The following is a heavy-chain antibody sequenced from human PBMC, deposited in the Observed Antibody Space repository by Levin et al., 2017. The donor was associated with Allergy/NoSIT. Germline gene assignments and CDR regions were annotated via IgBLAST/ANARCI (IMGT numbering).Heavy chain of an antibody. CDR1: GGSISSYY. J-gene: IGHJ6*02. Sequence: TSETLSLTCTVSGGSISSYYWSWIRQPPGKGLEWIGYIYYSGSTNYNPSLKSRVTISVDTSKNQFSLKLSSVTAADTAVYYCARFNSDIVVVPAAYSYYYGMDVWGQGTTVTVSS. D-gene: IGHD2-2*01. V-gene: IGHV4-59*08. CDR3: ARFNSDIVVVPAAYSYYYGMDV. CDR2: IYYSGST.